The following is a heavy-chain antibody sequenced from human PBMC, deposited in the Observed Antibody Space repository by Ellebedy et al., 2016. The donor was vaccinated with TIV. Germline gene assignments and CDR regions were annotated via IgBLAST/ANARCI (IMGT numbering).Heavy chain of an antibody. V-gene: IGHV4-39*01. D-gene: IGHD6-6*01. Sequence: SETLSLXXTVSGGSISSKSHYWGWIRQPPGKGLEWIGSIYYSGSTNYNPSLKSRVIISVDTSKNQFSLRLSSVTAADTAVYYCARLAYSSSSRDYYYGMDVWGQGTTVTVSS. J-gene: IGHJ6*02. CDR2: IYYSGST. CDR1: GGSISSKSHY. CDR3: ARLAYSSSSRDYYYGMDV.